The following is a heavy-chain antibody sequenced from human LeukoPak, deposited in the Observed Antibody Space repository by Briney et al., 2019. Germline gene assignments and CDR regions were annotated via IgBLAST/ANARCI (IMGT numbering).Heavy chain of an antibody. V-gene: IGHV6-1*01. D-gene: IGHD3-22*01. Sequence: SQTLSLTCAISGDSVSSNSAAWNWIRQSPSRGLEWLGRTYYRSKRYNDYAVSVKSRITINPDTSKNQFSLPLNSVTPEDTAVYYCARDQPGADSSGYLAGAFDIWGQGTMVTVSS. CDR1: GDSVSSNSAA. CDR2: TYYRSKRYN. CDR3: ARDQPGADSSGYLAGAFDI. J-gene: IGHJ3*02.